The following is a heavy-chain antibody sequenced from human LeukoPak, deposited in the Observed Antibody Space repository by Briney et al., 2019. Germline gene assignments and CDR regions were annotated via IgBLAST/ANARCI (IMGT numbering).Heavy chain of an antibody. D-gene: IGHD3-3*01. CDR1: GFTFSSYG. CDR3: AKDSSAREPYYDFWSGYYGYFDY. J-gene: IGHJ4*02. Sequence: GGSLRLSCAASGFTFSSYGMHWVRQAPGKGLEWVAFIRYDGSNKYYADSVKGRFTISRDNSKNTLYLQMNSLRAEDTAVYYCAKDSSAREPYYDFWSGYYGYFDYWGQGTLVTVSS. V-gene: IGHV3-30*02. CDR2: IRYDGSNK.